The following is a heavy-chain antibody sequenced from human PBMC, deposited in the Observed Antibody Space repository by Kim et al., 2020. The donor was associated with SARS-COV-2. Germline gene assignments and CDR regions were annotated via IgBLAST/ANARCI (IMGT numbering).Heavy chain of an antibody. CDR1: GGSISSGSYY. CDR3: ARDRGVAVAGTSKARLYYYYGMDV. V-gene: IGHV4-61*02. Sequence: SETLSLTCTVSGGSISSGSYYWSWIRQPAGKGLEWIGRIYTSGSTNYNPSLKSRVTISVDTSKNQFSLKLSSVTAADTAVYYCARDRGVAVAGTSKARLYYYYGMDVWGQGTTVTVSS. D-gene: IGHD6-19*01. CDR2: IYTSGST. J-gene: IGHJ6*02.